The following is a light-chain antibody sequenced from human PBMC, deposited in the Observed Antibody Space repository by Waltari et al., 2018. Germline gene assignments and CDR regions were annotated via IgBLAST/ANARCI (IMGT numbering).Light chain of an antibody. CDR2: KAS. V-gene: IGKV1-5*03. Sequence: DIQMTQSPFTLSASVGDRVIITCRASQSISNWLAWYQHKPGKAPKLLIYKASTLASGVPSRFSGSGSGTDFSLTISILQPDDFATYYCQQYNSYSLLTFGGGTKVEIK. CDR3: QQYNSYSLLT. J-gene: IGKJ4*01. CDR1: QSISNW.